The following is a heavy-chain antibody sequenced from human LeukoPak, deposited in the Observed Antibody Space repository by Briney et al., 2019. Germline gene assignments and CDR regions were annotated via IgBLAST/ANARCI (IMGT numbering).Heavy chain of an antibody. J-gene: IGHJ5*02. V-gene: IGHV1-18*01. CDR2: INAHNGNT. CDR1: GYIFTING. Sequence: ASVKVSCKSSGYIFTINGINLVRQPPGQGLEWMGWINAHNGNTDNAQKLQGRVTMTTDTSTTTAYMELRSLRSDDTAVYYCARDRQTNWFDPWGQGTLVTVSS. CDR3: ARDRQTNWFDP.